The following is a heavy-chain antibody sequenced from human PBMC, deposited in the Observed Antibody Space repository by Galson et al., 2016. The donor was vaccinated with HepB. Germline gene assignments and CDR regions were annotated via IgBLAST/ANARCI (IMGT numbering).Heavy chain of an antibody. CDR3: ARGWLFNSFDV. CDR2: ISGHGDTI. D-gene: IGHD2-21*01. J-gene: IGHJ3*01. CDR1: GFNFSGHS. Sequence: SLRLSCAASGFNFSGHSMDWVRQTPGKGLEWLSYISGHGDTIYYADSVKGRFTISRDNARNSLYLQMRSLRDEDTAVYFCARGWLFNSFDVWGQGTMVTVSS. V-gene: IGHV3-48*02.